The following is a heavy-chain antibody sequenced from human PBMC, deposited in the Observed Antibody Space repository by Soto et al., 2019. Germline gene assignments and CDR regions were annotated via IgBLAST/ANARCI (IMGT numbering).Heavy chain of an antibody. CDR3: AKDTRYGDYVRWFDS. CDR1: GFTFSSYA. Sequence: EVHLLESGGGLVQPGGSLRLSCTASGFTFSSYAMTWVRQAPGRGLEGVSGITASGGRTYYADSVKGRFTISRDNSKSTLYLQINSLRAADTAVYYCAKDTRYGDYVRWFDSWGQGTLVIVSS. J-gene: IGHJ5*01. V-gene: IGHV3-23*01. D-gene: IGHD4-17*01. CDR2: ITASGGRT.